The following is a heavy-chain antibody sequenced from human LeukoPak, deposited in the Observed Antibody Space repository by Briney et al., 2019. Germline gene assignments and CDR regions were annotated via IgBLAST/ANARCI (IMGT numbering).Heavy chain of an antibody. CDR3: TRDLGTYKSYGSIFFDY. CDR1: GYTFTSYA. D-gene: IGHD3-10*01. V-gene: IGHV1-69*04. Sequence: GASVKVSCKASGYTFTSYAMNWVRQAPGQGLEWMGRIIPILGIANYAQKFQGRVTITADKSTSTAYMELRSLRSDDTAVYYCTRDLGTYKSYGSIFFDYWGQGALVTVSS. CDR2: IIPILGIA. J-gene: IGHJ4*02.